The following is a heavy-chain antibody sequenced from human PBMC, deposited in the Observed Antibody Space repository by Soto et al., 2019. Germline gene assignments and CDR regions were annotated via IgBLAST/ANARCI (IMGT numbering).Heavy chain of an antibody. CDR2: IYWDDDK. Sequence: QITLNESGPTVVRPTETLTLTCRFSGFSLTTSGVGVGWIRQSPGKAPEWLALIYWDDDKRYSASLKSRLTITTDTSKNHGVLAVSALDPTDAATYYCAHRVLRTVFGLVTTTAIYFDFWGQGTPVAVSS. V-gene: IGHV2-5*02. CDR1: GFSLTTSGVG. CDR3: AHRVLRTVFGLVTTTAIYFDF. D-gene: IGHD3-3*01. J-gene: IGHJ4*02.